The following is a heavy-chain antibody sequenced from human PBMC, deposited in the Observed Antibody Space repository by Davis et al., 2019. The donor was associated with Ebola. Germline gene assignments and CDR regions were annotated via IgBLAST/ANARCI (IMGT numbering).Heavy chain of an antibody. CDR1: GDSISSNSAA. CDR3: ARSFGGAPVLEY. Sequence: SQTLSLTCAISGDSISSNSAAWNWIRQSPSRGLEWLGRTYYRSKWYNDYAVSVKSRITINPDTSKNQFSLKLKSVTATDTATYYCARSFGGAPVLEYWGQGTLVSVSA. CDR2: TYYRSKWYN. V-gene: IGHV6-1*01. J-gene: IGHJ4*02. D-gene: IGHD3-16*01.